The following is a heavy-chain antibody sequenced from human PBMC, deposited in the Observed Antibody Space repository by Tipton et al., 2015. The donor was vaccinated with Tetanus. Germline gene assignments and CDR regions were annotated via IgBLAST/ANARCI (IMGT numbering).Heavy chain of an antibody. CDR1: GFNFDTYA. D-gene: IGHD3-22*01. CDR2: IGSFSRTI. Sequence: SLRLSCEGSGFNFDTYAMGWVRQAPGKGLEWISYIGSFSRTINYADSVRGRFTTFRDNAKSSLYLQMSRLRAEDAAVYYCARVVRDYYYGMDVWGQGTTVTVSS. CDR3: ARVVRDYYYGMDV. V-gene: IGHV3-48*01. J-gene: IGHJ6*02.